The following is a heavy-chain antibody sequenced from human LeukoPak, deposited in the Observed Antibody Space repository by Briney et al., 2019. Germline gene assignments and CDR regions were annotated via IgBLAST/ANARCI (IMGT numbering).Heavy chain of an antibody. CDR1: GFTFYDYV. V-gene: IGHV3-43*02. CDR2: MSGDGGST. J-gene: IGHJ3*02. CDR3: AKESSSGWFHDAFDI. D-gene: IGHD6-19*01. Sequence: GGTLCLSCAVSGFTFYDYVMNWVRRSAGKGLEWVCRMSGDGGSTYYTDSLAGRFTITRDNSNNSLYLQMNSLRTEDTALYYCAKESSSGWFHDAFDIWGQGTMVTVSS.